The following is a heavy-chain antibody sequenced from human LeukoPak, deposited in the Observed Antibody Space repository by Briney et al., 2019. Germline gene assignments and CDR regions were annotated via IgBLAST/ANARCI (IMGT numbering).Heavy chain of an antibody. V-gene: IGHV3-30*18. D-gene: IGHD2-8*01. J-gene: IGHJ4*02. CDR3: AKDWANGDYIDH. CDR1: GFTFSDYG. Sequence: GGSLRLSCAASGFTFSDYGMHWVRQAPGKGLEWVAVVSYDGTNEKYADPVKGRFTISRDNSKNTLSLQMNSLRANDTAVYYCAKDWANGDYIDHWGQGTLVTVSS. CDR2: VSYDGTNE.